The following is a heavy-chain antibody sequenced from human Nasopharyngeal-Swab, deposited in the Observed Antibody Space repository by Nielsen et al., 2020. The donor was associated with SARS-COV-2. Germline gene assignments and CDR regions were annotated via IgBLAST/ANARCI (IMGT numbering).Heavy chain of an antibody. D-gene: IGHD4-17*01. CDR2: INSDGSST. J-gene: IGHJ4*02. CDR1: GFTFSSYW. V-gene: IGHV3-74*01. CDR3: AIISHDYGDFFGY. Sequence: GESLKISCAASGFTFSSYWMHWVRQAPGKGLVWVSRINSDGSSTSYADSVKGRFTISRDNAKNTLYLQMNSLRAEDTAVYYCAIISHDYGDFFGYWGQGTLVTVSS.